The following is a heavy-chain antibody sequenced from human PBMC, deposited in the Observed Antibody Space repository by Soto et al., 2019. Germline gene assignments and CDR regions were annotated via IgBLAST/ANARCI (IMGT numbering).Heavy chain of an antibody. D-gene: IGHD2-2*02. CDR2: FDPEDGET. CDR1: GYTLTELS. Sequence: GASVKVSCKVSGYTLTELSMHWVRQAPGKGLEWMGGFDPEDGETIYAQKFQGRVTMTEDTSTDTAYMELSSLRSEDTAVYYCATALYLGWSPLGWFDPWGQGTLVTVSS. J-gene: IGHJ5*02. CDR3: ATALYLGWSPLGWFDP. V-gene: IGHV1-24*01.